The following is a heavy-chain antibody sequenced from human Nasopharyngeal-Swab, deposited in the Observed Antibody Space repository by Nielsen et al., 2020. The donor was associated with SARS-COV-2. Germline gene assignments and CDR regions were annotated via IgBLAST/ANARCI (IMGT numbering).Heavy chain of an antibody. J-gene: IGHJ4*02. CDR2: ISYDGSNK. D-gene: IGHD5-12*01. CDR3: AREGGYSGYEGAGEFDY. V-gene: IGHV3-30-3*01. CDR1: GFTLSSSA. Sequence: GESLKISCAASGFTLSSSAMHWVRQAPGKGLEWVAVISYDGSNKYYADSVKGRFTISRDNSKNTLYLQMNSLRAEDTAVYYCAREGGYSGYEGAGEFDYWGQGTLVTVSS.